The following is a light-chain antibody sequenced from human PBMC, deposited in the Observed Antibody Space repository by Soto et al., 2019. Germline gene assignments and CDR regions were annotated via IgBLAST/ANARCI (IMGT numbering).Light chain of an antibody. V-gene: IGKV1-5*03. Sequence: DIQMTQSPSTLSASVGDRVTITCRASQSISSWLAWYQQKPGKAPKLLIYKASSLESGVPSRFSGSECGTEFPLTLSSLQPDDFATYYCQQYSSYQYTFGQGTKPEIK. J-gene: IGKJ2*01. CDR1: QSISSW. CDR2: KAS. CDR3: QQYSSYQYT.